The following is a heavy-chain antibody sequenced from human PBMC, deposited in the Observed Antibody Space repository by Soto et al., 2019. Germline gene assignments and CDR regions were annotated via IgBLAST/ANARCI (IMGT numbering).Heavy chain of an antibody. Sequence: QVQLVESGGGVVQPGRSLRLSCAASGFTFSSYAMHWVGQAPGKGLEWVAVISYDGSNKYYADSVKGRFTISRDNSKNTLYLQMNSLRAEDTAVYYCARDLGPYSNSHDQFDYWGQGTLVTVSS. CDR2: ISYDGSNK. D-gene: IGHD4-4*01. J-gene: IGHJ4*02. CDR1: GFTFSSYA. V-gene: IGHV3-30-3*01. CDR3: ARDLGPYSNSHDQFDY.